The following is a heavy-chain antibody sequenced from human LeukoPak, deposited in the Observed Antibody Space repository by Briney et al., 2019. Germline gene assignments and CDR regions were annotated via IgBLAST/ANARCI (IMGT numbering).Heavy chain of an antibody. V-gene: IGHV3-64*01. CDR2: ISGNGVNT. CDR1: GFSFSNYG. J-gene: IGHJ4*02. Sequence: GGSLRLSCAASGFSFSNYGMHWVRQAPGKGLEYVSSISGNGVNTYYANSVKGRFTISRDNSKNTLYLQMGSLRAEDMAVYYCARPYGSGTYYYAYWGQGTLVTVSS. D-gene: IGHD3-10*01. CDR3: ARPYGSGTYYYAY.